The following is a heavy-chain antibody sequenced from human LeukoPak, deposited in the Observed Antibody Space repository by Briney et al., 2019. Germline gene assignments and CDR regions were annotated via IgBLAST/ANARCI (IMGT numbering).Heavy chain of an antibody. CDR1: GFTFDDYA. CDR3: ATETSGWYDY. CDR2: ISWNSGSI. D-gene: IGHD6-19*01. V-gene: IGHV3-9*01. Sequence: GRSLRLSCAASGFTFDDYAMHWVRQAPGKGLEWVSGISWNSGSIGYADSVKGRFTISRDNAKNSLYLQMNSLRAEDTALYYCATETSGWYDYWGQGTLVTVSS. J-gene: IGHJ4*02.